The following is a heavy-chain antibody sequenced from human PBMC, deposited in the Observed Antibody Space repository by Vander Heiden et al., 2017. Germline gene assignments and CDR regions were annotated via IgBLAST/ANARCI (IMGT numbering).Heavy chain of an antibody. Sequence: QVQLVQSGGGVVPPGRSLRLSCAASGFTFSSYGMPWVRQAPGKGLEWVAVISYDGSNKYYADSVKGRFTISRDNSKNTLYLQMNSLRAEDTAVYYCAKSLSVLWFGESNYYYYYGMDVWGQGTTVTVSS. CDR1: GFTFSSYG. V-gene: IGHV3-30*18. J-gene: IGHJ6*02. CDR3: AKSLSVLWFGESNYYYYYGMDV. D-gene: IGHD3-10*01. CDR2: ISYDGSNK.